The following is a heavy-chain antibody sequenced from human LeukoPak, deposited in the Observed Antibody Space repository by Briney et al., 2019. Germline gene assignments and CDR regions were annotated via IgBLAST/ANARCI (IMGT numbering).Heavy chain of an antibody. CDR1: GFTFSSYG. Sequence: GGSLRLSCAASGFTFSSYGMHWVRQAPGKGLEWVAVIWYDGSNKYYADSVKGRFTISRDNSKNTLYLQMNSLRAEDTAVYYCARGIHEVVAVPAAMRDGAFDIWGQGTMVTVSS. CDR3: ARGIHEVVAVPAAMRDGAFDI. J-gene: IGHJ3*02. D-gene: IGHD2-2*01. V-gene: IGHV3-33*01. CDR2: IWYDGSNK.